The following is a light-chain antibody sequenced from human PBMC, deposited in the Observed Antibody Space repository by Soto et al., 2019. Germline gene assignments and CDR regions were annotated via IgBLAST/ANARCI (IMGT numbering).Light chain of an antibody. CDR2: LGS. CDR1: QSLLHSNGYNY. CDR3: MQPIQTPGT. J-gene: IGKJ1*01. Sequence: DMVMTQSPLSLPVTPGEPASISCRSSQSLLHSNGYNYLDWYLQKPGQSPQLLIYLGSNRASGVPDRLSGSGSGTDFTLKIRRVEAEDVAVYYCMQPIQTPGTFRQGTKV. V-gene: IGKV2-28*01.